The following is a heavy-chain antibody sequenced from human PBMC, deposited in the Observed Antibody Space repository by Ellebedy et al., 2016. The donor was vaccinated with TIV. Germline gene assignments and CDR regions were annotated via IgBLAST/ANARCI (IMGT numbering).Heavy chain of an antibody. D-gene: IGHD4-23*01. Sequence: MPGGSLRLSCTVSGASISSYYWSWIRQPPGKGLEFIGSIDYSGSTYFSPSLESRVTISVDTSKNQFSLNLSSVTAADTAVYYCARGRREIPYGGNDSRYFDLWGRGTLVVVSS. CDR3: ARGRREIPYGGNDSRYFDL. CDR1: GASISSYY. CDR2: IDYSGST. V-gene: IGHV4-59*12. J-gene: IGHJ2*01.